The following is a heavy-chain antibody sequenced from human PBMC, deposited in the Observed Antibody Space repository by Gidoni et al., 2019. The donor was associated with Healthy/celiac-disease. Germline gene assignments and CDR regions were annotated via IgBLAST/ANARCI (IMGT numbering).Heavy chain of an antibody. CDR1: GGSISSYS. CDR2: IYYSGRT. J-gene: IGHJ5*02. D-gene: IGHD2-2*01. V-gene: IGHV4-59*01. CDR3: ARDRVGYCSSTSCSRWFDP. Sequence: QVQLQESGPGLVKPSETLSLTCTVSGGSISSYSWSWIRQPPGKGLEWIGYIYYSGRTNYNPSLKSRVTISVDTSKNQFSLKLSSVTAAYTAVYYCARDRVGYCSSTSCSRWFDPWGQGTLVTVSS.